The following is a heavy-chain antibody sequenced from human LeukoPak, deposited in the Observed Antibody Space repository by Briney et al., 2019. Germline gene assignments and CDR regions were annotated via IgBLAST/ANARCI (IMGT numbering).Heavy chain of an antibody. V-gene: IGHV4-59*01. CDR1: GASISSCY. J-gene: IGHJ5*02. Sequence: SETLSLTCTVSGASISSCYWSWIRQPPGKGLEWIGYIYYSGTTKYNPSLKSRVTISVDTSKNQFSLKVNSVAAADTAVYYCARGQPQRYSSGWYVNWFDPWGQGTLVTVSS. D-gene: IGHD6-19*01. CDR3: ARGQPQRYSSGWYVNWFDP. CDR2: IYYSGTT.